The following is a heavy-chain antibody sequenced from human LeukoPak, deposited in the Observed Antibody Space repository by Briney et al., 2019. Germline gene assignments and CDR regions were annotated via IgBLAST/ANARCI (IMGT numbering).Heavy chain of an antibody. CDR3: AGYDHSNYLAY. V-gene: IGHV4-4*08. CDR1: GVSISSNY. D-gene: IGHD4-11*01. CDR2: IHANGDT. J-gene: IGHJ4*02. Sequence: PSETLSHTCTVPGVSISSNYWSWIRPPPGEGLEWNGRGWMGYIHANGDTNFNPSLNRRVTMSLDSTRRHLSLNLSSLSAADTGVYFCAGYDHSNYLAYWGQGTLVTV.